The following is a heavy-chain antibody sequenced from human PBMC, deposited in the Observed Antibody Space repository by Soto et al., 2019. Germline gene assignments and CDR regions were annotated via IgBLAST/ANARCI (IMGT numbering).Heavy chain of an antibody. V-gene: IGHV1-18*01. D-gene: IGHD2-8*01. CDR1: GYIFTSYG. CDR3: XXXXXXXXVSD. CDR2: VSTYNGNT. J-gene: IGHJ1*01. Sequence: QVQLVQSGAEVKKPGASVKVSCKASGYIFTSYGISWVRQAPGQGLEWVGRVSTYNGNTKYAQKLQGRVTMTTDTSASIAYMELRSLRSDXXXXXXXXXXXXXXXVSDWGQGTLVTVSS.